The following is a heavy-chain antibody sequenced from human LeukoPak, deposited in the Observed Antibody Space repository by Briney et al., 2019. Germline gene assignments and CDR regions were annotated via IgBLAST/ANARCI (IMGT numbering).Heavy chain of an antibody. J-gene: IGHJ3*02. CDR1: GYSFTSYW. D-gene: IGHD2-2*02. CDR2: IYPGDSDT. V-gene: IGHV5-51*01. CDR3: ARSIVVVPAAIVDAFDI. Sequence: GESLNISCKGSGYSFTSYWIGWVREIPGKGLEWMGIIYPGDSDTRYSPSFQGQVTISADKSISTAYLQWSSLKASDTAMYYCARSIVVVPAAIVDAFDIWGQGTMVTVSS.